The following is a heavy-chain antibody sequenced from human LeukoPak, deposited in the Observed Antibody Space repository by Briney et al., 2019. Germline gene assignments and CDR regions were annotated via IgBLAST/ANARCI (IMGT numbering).Heavy chain of an antibody. Sequence: SETLSFTCTGSGGSISSYYWSWIRQPAGKGLEWIGRIYTSGTTHYNPSLKSRVTMSVDTSKNQFSLKLSSVTAADTAVYYCARDGDSSSSVWFDPWGQGTLVTVSS. CDR1: GGSISSYY. CDR2: IYTSGTT. CDR3: ARDGDSSSSVWFDP. V-gene: IGHV4-4*07. J-gene: IGHJ5*02. D-gene: IGHD6-6*01.